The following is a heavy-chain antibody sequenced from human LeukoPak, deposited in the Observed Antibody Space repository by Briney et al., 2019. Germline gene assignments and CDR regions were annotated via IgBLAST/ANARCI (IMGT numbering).Heavy chain of an antibody. D-gene: IGHD5-18*01. CDR1: GGSISSYY. CDR3: ARLSRYSYGYFDY. Sequence: PSETLSLTCTVSGGSISSYYWSWIRQPPGKGLEWIGYIYYSGSTNYNPSLKSRVTISVDTSKNQFSLKLSSVTAADTAVYNCARLSRYSYGYFDYWGQGTLVTVSS. V-gene: IGHV4-59*08. J-gene: IGHJ4*02. CDR2: IYYSGST.